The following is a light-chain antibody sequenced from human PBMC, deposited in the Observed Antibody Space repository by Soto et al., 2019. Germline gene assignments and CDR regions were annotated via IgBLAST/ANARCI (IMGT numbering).Light chain of an antibody. CDR2: SNN. Sequence: QSVLTQPPSASGTPGQRVTISCSGSSSNIGSNTVNWYQQLPGTAPKLLIYSNNQRPSGVPDRFSGSKSGTSASLAISGLQSEEEADYYCSSYTTSNTYVFGTGTKVTVL. J-gene: IGLJ1*01. CDR1: SSNIGSNT. CDR3: SSYTTSNTYV. V-gene: IGLV1-44*01.